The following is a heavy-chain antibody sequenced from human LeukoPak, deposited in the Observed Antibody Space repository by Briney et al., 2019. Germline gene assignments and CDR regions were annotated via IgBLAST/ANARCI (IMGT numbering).Heavy chain of an antibody. J-gene: IGHJ4*02. Sequence: PGGSLRLSCAASGFTFSSYAMSWVRQAPGKGLEWVSAISGSGGSTYYADSVKGRFTISRDNSKNTLYLQMNSLRAEDTAVYYCATHSVVPTVRRAYWGQGTLVTVSS. CDR3: ATHSVVPTVRRAY. V-gene: IGHV3-23*01. CDR1: GFTFSSYA. D-gene: IGHD2-2*01. CDR2: ISGSGGST.